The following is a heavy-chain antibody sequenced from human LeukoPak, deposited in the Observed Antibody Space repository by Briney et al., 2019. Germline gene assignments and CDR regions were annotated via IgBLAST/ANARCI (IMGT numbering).Heavy chain of an antibody. CDR1: GDSISSGNYY. CDR2: IYYSGST. CDR3: ARDKGGSGSYPYFFDY. V-gene: IGHV4-61*01. D-gene: IGHD3-10*01. Sequence: TASETLSLTCTVSGDSISSGNYYWSWIRQPPGKGLEWIGYIYYSGSTNYNPSLKSRVTISVDTSKNQFSLKLSSVTAADTAVYYCARDKGGSGSYPYFFDYWGQGTLVTVSS. J-gene: IGHJ4*02.